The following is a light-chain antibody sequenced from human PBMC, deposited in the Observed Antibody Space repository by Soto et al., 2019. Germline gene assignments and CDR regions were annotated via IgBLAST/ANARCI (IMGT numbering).Light chain of an antibody. V-gene: IGLV2-14*03. J-gene: IGLJ1*01. CDR1: SSDVGGYNY. CDR3: SSYTDFSLYV. CDR2: DVS. Sequence: QSALTQPASVSGSPGQSISISCTGTSSDVGGYNYVSWYQHQPGKAPKLVIFDVSGRPSGISNRFSGSKSGNTASLTISGLRAEDEADYYCSSYTDFSLYVFGTGTKLTVL.